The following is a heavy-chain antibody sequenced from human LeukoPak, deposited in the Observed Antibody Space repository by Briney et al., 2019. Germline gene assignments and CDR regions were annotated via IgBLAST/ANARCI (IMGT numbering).Heavy chain of an antibody. D-gene: IGHD6-6*01. J-gene: IGHJ4*02. CDR1: GFTFDDYG. CDR2: INWNGGST. Sequence: GGSLRLSCAASGFTFDDYGMSWVRQAPGKGLEWVSGINWNGGSTGYADSVKGRFTISRDNAKNSLYLQMNSLRAEDTALYHCARGGVSSSSIPYFDYWGQGTLVAVSS. V-gene: IGHV3-20*01. CDR3: ARGGVSSSSIPYFDY.